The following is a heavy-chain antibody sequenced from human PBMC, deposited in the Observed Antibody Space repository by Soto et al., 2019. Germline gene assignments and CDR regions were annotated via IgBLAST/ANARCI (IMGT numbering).Heavy chain of an antibody. D-gene: IGHD6-19*01. J-gene: IGHJ6*02. CDR3: ARGAGYSGGWSYYYYYGMDV. CDR1: GGSFSGYY. CDR2: INHSGST. V-gene: IGHV4-34*01. Sequence: KTSETLSLTCAVYGGSFSGYYWSWIRQPPGKGLEWIGEINHSGSTNYNPSLKSRVTISVDTSKNQFSLKLSSVTAADTAVYYCARGAGYSGGWSYYYYYGMDVWGQGTTVTVSS.